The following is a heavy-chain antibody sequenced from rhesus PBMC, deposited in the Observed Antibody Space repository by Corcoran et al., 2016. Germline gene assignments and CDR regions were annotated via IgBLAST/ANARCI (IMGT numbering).Heavy chain of an antibody. V-gene: IGHV3S5*01. CDR1: GFTFSSYG. Sequence: EVQLVETGGGLVQPGGSLKLSCAASGFTFSSYGMSWVRQAPGKGLVWVSAFNGGWGRTYYADSVKGRFTISRDNSKNTLSLQMNSLRAEDTAVYYCAKYRFDYWGQGVLVTVSS. CDR3: AKYRFDY. D-gene: IGHD1-1*01. CDR2: FNGGWGRT. J-gene: IGHJ4*01.